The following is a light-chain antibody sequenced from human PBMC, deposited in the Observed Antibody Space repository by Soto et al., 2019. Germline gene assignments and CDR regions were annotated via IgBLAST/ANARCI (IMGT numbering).Light chain of an antibody. J-gene: IGLJ1*01. CDR1: SGSIASNF. CDR2: QDN. Sequence: NFMLTQPHSVSASLGKTVTISCTRSSGSIASNFVQWSQQRPGSSPTTVIYQDNQRPSGVPHRFSGSIDRSSNSASLTISGLRTEDEADYYCQSYDESSHVFGTGTKLTVL. V-gene: IGLV6-57*01. CDR3: QSYDESSHV.